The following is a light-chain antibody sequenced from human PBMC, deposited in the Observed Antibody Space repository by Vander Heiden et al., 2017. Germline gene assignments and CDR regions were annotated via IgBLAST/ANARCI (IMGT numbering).Light chain of an antibody. CDR3: QQYNSYPDT. CDR1: QSISSW. J-gene: IGKJ2*01. Sequence: DTQMTQSPSTLSASVGDRVTITCRASQSISSWLAWYQQKPGKAPNLLIYKASSLESGVPSRFSGSGSGTEFTLTISSLQPDDFATYYCQQYNSYPDTFGQGTKLEIK. CDR2: KAS. V-gene: IGKV1-5*03.